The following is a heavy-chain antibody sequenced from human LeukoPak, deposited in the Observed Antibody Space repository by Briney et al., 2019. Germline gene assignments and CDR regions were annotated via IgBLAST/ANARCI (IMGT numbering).Heavy chain of an antibody. CDR3: ARDFLRGGWYRDY. CDR2: ISSSSSTI. D-gene: IGHD6-19*01. J-gene: IGHJ4*02. V-gene: IGHV3-48*04. CDR1: GFTFSHFF. Sequence: SGGSLRLSCAASGFTFSHFFMNWVRQAPGKGLEWVSYISSSSSTIYYAASVKGRFTISRDNAKNSLYLQMNSLRAEDTAVYYCARDFLRGGWYRDYWGQGTLVTVSS.